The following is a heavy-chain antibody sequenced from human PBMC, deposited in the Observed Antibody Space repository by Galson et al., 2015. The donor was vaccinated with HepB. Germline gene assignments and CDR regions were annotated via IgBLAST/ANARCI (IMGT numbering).Heavy chain of an antibody. CDR1: GYTFTSSG. Sequence: SVKVSCKASGYTFTSSGISWVRQAPGQGLEWMGWISAYNGNTNYAQKLQGRVTMTTDTYTSTAYMELRSLRSDDTALYYCARARGIAVAGTSFDNWGQGTMVTVSS. V-gene: IGHV1-18*04. D-gene: IGHD6-19*01. J-gene: IGHJ3*02. CDR2: ISAYNGNT. CDR3: ARARGIAVAGTSFDN.